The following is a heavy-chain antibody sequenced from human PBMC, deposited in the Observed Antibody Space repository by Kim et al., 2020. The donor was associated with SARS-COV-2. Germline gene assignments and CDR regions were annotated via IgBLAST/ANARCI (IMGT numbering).Heavy chain of an antibody. V-gene: IGHV3-43*02. Sequence: GGSLRLSCAASGFTFDDYAMHWVRQAPGKGLEWVSLISGDGGSTYYADSVKGRFTISRDNSKNSLYLQMNSLRTEDTALYYCKVWNGRLGGQGTLVTVSS. D-gene: IGHD1-1*01. CDR1: GFTFDDYA. J-gene: IGHJ4*02. CDR3: KVWNGRL. CDR2: ISGDGGST.